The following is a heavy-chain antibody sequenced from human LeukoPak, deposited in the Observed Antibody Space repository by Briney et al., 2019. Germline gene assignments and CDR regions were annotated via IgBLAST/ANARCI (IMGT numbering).Heavy chain of an antibody. Sequence: PGGSLRLSCAASGFTFSSYSMNWVRQAPGKGLEWVANIKQDGSDKFYVDSVKGRFTISRDNAKNSMYLQMSSLRAEDTAIYYCARVLPVASRDYWGQGTLVTVSS. J-gene: IGHJ4*02. D-gene: IGHD2-2*01. CDR1: GFTFSSYS. CDR3: ARVLPVASRDY. V-gene: IGHV3-7*01. CDR2: IKQDGSDK.